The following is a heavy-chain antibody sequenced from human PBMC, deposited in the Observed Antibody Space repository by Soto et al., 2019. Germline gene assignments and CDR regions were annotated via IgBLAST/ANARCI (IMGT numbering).Heavy chain of an antibody. CDR3: ARVSLITMVRGVRTYNWFDP. V-gene: IGHV5-51*01. Sequence: PGESLKISCKGSGYSFTSYWIGWVRQMPGKGLEWMGIIYPGDSDTRYSPSFQGQVTISADKSISTAYLQWSSLKASDTAMYYCARVSLITMVRGVRTYNWFDPWGQGTLVTVS. J-gene: IGHJ5*02. CDR1: GYSFTSYW. D-gene: IGHD3-10*01. CDR2: IYPGDSDT.